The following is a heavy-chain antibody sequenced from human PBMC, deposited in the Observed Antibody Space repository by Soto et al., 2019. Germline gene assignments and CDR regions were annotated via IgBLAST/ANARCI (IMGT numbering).Heavy chain of an antibody. Sequence: QVQLVQSGAEVKKPGSSVKVSCKASGGTFSNYAISWVREAPGQGLEWMGGIVPIFCTTNYAQRFQGRVTITANESTSTAYMERSSLISEDTAVYYCARVSSSWYKDYFDYWGQGTLVTVSS. D-gene: IGHD6-13*01. CDR3: ARVSSSWYKDYFDY. V-gene: IGHV1-69*12. CDR1: GGTFSNYA. J-gene: IGHJ4*02. CDR2: IVPIFCTT.